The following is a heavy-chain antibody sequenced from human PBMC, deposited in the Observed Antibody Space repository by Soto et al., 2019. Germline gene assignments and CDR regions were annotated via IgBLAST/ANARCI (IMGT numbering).Heavy chain of an antibody. CDR3: ARGDSTDCSNGVCSFFYNHDMDV. D-gene: IGHD2-8*01. Sequence: GASVKVSCEASGYSFTDYHIHWVRQAPGQGLEWLGRINPKSGGTSTAQKFQGWVTMTTDTSISTASMELTRLTSDDTAIYYCARGDSTDCSNGVCSFFYNHDMDVWG. V-gene: IGHV1-2*04. CDR2: INPKSGGT. CDR1: GYSFTDYH. J-gene: IGHJ6*02.